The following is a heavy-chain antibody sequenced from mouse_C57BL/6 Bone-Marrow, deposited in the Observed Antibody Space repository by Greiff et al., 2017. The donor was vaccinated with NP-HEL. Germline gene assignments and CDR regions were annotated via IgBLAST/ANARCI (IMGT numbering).Heavy chain of an antibody. J-gene: IGHJ1*03. D-gene: IGHD2-4*01. CDR3: AKYYDYDVWYFDV. V-gene: IGHV2-5*01. CDR1: GFSLTSYG. Sequence: VQVAESGPGLVQPSQSLSITCTVSGFSLTSYGVHWVRQSPGKGLEWLGVIWRGGSTDYNAAFMSRLSITKDNSKSQVFFKMNSLQADDTAIYYCAKYYDYDVWYFDVWGTGTTVTVSS. CDR2: IWRGGST.